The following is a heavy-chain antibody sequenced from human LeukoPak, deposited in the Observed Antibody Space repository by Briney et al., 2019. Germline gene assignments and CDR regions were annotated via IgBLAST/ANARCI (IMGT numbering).Heavy chain of an antibody. CDR3: AKVGLELPSDMDV. D-gene: IGHD1-7*01. Sequence: GRSLRLSCAASGFTFSSYGMHWVRQAPGKGLEWVAVISYDGSNKYYADSVKGRFTISRANSKTTLYLQMNSLRAEDTAVYYCAKVGLELPSDMDVWGQGTTVTVSS. CDR2: ISYDGSNK. J-gene: IGHJ6*02. V-gene: IGHV3-30*18. CDR1: GFTFSSYG.